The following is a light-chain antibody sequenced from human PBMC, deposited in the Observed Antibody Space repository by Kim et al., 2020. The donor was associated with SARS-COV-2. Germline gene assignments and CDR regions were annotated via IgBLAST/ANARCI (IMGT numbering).Light chain of an antibody. CDR1: QSFSSH. CDR2: DAS. V-gene: IGKV3-11*01. CDR3: QHNKT. Sequence: LSLSPGASAPPPCRAGQSFSSHLAGDQQKPGQAPRLLIYDASNRATGIPARISGSGSGTDFTLTISSLEPEDFAVYYCQHNKTFGQGTKVDIK. J-gene: IGKJ1*01.